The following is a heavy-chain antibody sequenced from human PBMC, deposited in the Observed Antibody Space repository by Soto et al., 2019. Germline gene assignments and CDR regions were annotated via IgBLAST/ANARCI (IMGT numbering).Heavy chain of an antibody. V-gene: IGHV4-39*01. J-gene: IGHJ4*02. Sequence: QLHLQESGPGLVKPSETLSLICAVSGDSINSGHYHWGWIRQPPGKGLEWIATIHYSGSTHYNTSLRSRVTISVATSKSQFYLTLSSVTAADTAVYYCARADGFGVVTPFIDYWGQGTLVTVSS. D-gene: IGHD3-3*01. CDR1: GDSINSGHYH. CDR2: IHYSGST. CDR3: ARADGFGVVTPFIDY.